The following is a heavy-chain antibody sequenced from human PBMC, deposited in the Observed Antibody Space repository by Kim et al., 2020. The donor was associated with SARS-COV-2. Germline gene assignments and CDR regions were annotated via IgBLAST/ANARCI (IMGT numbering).Heavy chain of an antibody. V-gene: IGHV4-59*09. CDR3: ARGGRDGYASVDY. J-gene: IGHJ4*02. Sequence: NYNPALKSRVTISLDTSKNQFSLKLSSVTAADTAVYFCARGGRDGYASVDYWGLGTLVTVSS. D-gene: IGHD2-2*01.